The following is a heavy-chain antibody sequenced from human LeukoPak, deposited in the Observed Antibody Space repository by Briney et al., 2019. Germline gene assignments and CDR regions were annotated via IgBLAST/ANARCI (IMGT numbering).Heavy chain of an antibody. V-gene: IGHV3-48*02. J-gene: IGHJ6*03. CDR2: ISSSSSTI. Sequence: GGSLRLSCAASGFTFSSYSMNWVRQAPGEGLEWVSYISSSSSTIYYADSVKGRFTISRDNAKNSLYLQMNSLRDEDTAVYYCAAARGTGTTFWYYYYYMDVWGKGTTVTVSS. CDR1: GFTFSSYS. D-gene: IGHD1-7*01. CDR3: AAARGTGTTFWYYYYYMDV.